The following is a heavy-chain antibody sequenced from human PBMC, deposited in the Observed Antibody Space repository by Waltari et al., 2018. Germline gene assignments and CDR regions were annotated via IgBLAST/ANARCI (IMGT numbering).Heavy chain of an antibody. J-gene: IGHJ4*02. D-gene: IGHD1-1*01. CDR3: AKSNWNDRGPFNY. V-gene: IGHV4-39*01. CDR1: GGSISSSSYY. Sequence: QLQLQESGPGLVKPSETLSLTCTVSGGSISSSSYYWGWIRQPPGKGLEWIGSIYYSGSTYYNPSLKSRVTISVDTSKNQFSLKLSSVTAADTALYYCAKSNWNDRGPFNYWGQGTLVTVSS. CDR2: IYYSGST.